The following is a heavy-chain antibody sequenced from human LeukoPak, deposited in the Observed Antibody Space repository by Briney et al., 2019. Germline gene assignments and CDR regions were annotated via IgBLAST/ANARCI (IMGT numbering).Heavy chain of an antibody. V-gene: IGHV3-23*01. CDR3: ARDREWLAVYYFYGMDV. D-gene: IGHD6-19*01. CDR2: ISSGGGST. Sequence: GGSLRLSCAASGFTFSSYAMSWVRQAPGKGLEWVSGISSGGGSTYYADSVKGRFTISRDNSKNTLYLQMNSLRAEDTAVYYCARDREWLAVYYFYGMDVWGQGTTVTVSS. J-gene: IGHJ6*02. CDR1: GFTFSSYA.